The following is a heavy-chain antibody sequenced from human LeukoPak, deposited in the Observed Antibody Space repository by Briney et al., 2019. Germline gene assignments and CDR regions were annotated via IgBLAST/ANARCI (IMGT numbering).Heavy chain of an antibody. V-gene: IGHV3-23*01. CDR3: ANEIRPNDY. D-gene: IGHD4-17*01. CDR1: GVTLSNYA. CDR2: ISSSSSGGNT. Sequence: GGSLRLSCVASGVTLSNYAMSWARQAPGKGLEWVSGISSSSSGGNTYYADSVKGRFTISRDNSKNTLYLQMNSLRAEDTAVYYCANEIRPNDYWGQGTQVTVSS. J-gene: IGHJ4*02.